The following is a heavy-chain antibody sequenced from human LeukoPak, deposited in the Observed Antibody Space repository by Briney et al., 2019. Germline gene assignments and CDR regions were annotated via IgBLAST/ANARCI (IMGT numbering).Heavy chain of an antibody. CDR3: AKDHYDSSGYYYGFGAFDI. CDR1: GFTFSSYW. J-gene: IGHJ3*02. D-gene: IGHD3-22*01. Sequence: GGSLRLSCAASGFTFSSYWMSWVRQAPGKGLEWVSAISGSGGSTYYADSVKGRFTISRDNSKNTLYLQMNSLRAEDTAVYYCAKDHYDSSGYYYGFGAFDIWGQGTMVTVSS. CDR2: ISGSGGST. V-gene: IGHV3-23*01.